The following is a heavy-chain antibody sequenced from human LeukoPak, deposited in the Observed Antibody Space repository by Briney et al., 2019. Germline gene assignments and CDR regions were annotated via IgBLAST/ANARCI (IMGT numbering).Heavy chain of an antibody. CDR1: GFRSTTYR. CDR2: IYPGTSDT. J-gene: IGHJ5*02. Sequence: GESLKISCKGSGFRSTTYRVAWVRQMPGKGLEWMGIIYPGTSDTRYSPSFQGQVTISADKSIRTAYLQWSSLKASDTAMYYCASGYCSRASCQEWFDPWGQGTLVTVSS. CDR3: ASGYCSRASCQEWFDP. V-gene: IGHV5-51*01. D-gene: IGHD2-2*03.